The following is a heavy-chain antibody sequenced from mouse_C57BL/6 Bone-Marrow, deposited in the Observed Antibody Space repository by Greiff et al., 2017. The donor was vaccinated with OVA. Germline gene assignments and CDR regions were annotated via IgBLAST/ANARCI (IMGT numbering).Heavy chain of an antibody. V-gene: IGHV1-81*01. CDR3: ARWYGNCGFAY. CDR1: GYTFTSYG. Sequence: LVESGAELARPGASVKLSCKASGYTFTSYGISWVKQRTGQGLEWIGEIYPRSGNTYYNEKFKGKATLTADKSSSTAYMELRSLTSEDSAVYFCARWYGNCGFAYWGQGTLVTVSA. D-gene: IGHD2-10*02. J-gene: IGHJ3*01. CDR2: IYPRSGNT.